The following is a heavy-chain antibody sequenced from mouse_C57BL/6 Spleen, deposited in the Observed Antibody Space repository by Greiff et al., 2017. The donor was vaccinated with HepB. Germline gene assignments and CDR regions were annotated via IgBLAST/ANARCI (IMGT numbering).Heavy chain of an antibody. D-gene: IGHD1-1*01. CDR1: GYTFTSYW. V-gene: IGHV1-52*01. CDR3: ARIYYYGSSYDWYFDV. CDR2: IDPSDSET. Sequence: VQLQQPGAELVRPGSSVKLSCKASGYTFTSYWMHWVKQRPIQGLEWIGNIDPSDSETHYNQKFKDKATLTVDKSSSTAYMQLSSLTSEDSAVYYCARIYYYGSSYDWYFDVWGTGTTVTVSS. J-gene: IGHJ1*03.